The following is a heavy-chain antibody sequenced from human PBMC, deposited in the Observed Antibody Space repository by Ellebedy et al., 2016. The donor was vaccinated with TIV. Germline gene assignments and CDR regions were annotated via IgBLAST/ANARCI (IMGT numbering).Heavy chain of an antibody. J-gene: IGHJ4*02. Sequence: GESLKISCVASGFTLGDHYLSWIRQAPGKGLEWVAVISYDGSNKYYADSVKGRFTISRDNSKNTLYLQMNSLRAEDTAVYYCAKETASAKDYWGQGTLVTVSS. D-gene: IGHD6-25*01. CDR3: AKETASAKDY. V-gene: IGHV3-30*18. CDR2: ISYDGSNK. CDR1: GFTLGDHY.